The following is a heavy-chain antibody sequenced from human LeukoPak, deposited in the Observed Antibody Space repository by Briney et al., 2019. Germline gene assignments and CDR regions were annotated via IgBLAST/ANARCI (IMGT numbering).Heavy chain of an antibody. J-gene: IGHJ5*02. CDR2: IIPIFGTA. Sequence: SVKVSCKASGGTFSSYAISWVRQAPGQGLEWMGGIIPIFGTANYAQKFQGRVTITTDESTSTAYMELSSLRSEDTAVYYCARDRDCGGVCYRYDPWGQGPLVTVSS. CDR3: ARDRDCGGVCYRYDP. D-gene: IGHD2-21*02. V-gene: IGHV1-69*05. CDR1: GGTFSSYA.